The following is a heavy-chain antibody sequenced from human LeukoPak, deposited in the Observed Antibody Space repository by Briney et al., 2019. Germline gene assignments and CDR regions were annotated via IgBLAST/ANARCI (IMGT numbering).Heavy chain of an antibody. Sequence: GGSLRLSCAASGFTFSSYGMHWVRQAPGKGLEWVAVISYDGSNKYYADSVKGRFTISRDNSKNTLYLQMNSLRAEDTAVYYCAKYMGGSYRYSDYWGQGTLVTVSS. CDR1: GFTFSSYG. CDR2: ISYDGSNK. V-gene: IGHV3-30*18. D-gene: IGHD1-26*01. J-gene: IGHJ4*02. CDR3: AKYMGGSYRYSDY.